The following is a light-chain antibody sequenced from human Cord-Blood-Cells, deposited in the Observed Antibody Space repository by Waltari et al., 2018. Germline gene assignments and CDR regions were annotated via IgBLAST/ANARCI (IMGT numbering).Light chain of an antibody. J-gene: IGKJ2*01. CDR1: QSVLYSSNNKNY. V-gene: IGKV4-1*01. Sequence: DIVMTQSPDPLAVSLGERATIICKSSQSVLYSSNNKNYLAWYQQKPGQPPKLLIYWASTLEAGVPDRVSGSGSGTDFTLTISSLQAEDVAVYYCQQYYSTMYTFGQGTKLEIK. CDR2: WAS. CDR3: QQYYSTMYT.